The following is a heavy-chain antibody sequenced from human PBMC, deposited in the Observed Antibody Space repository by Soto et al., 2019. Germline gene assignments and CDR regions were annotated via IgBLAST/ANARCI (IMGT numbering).Heavy chain of an antibody. CDR1: GGPFSSYA. CDR2: IIPIFGTA. D-gene: IGHD3-10*01. Sequence: QVQLVQSGAEVKKPGSAVKVSCTASGGPFSSYAISWVRQAPGQGLEWMGGIIPIFGTANYAQKFQGRVTITADESTSTAYMELSSLRSEDTAVYYCASGYYGSGPPVYWGQGTLVTVSS. CDR3: ASGYYGSGPPVY. V-gene: IGHV1-69*01. J-gene: IGHJ4*02.